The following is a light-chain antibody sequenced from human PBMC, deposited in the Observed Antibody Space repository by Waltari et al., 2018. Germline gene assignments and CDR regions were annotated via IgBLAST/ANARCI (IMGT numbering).Light chain of an antibody. Sequence: QSALTQPPSASGSPGQSVTISCTGTSSDIGGYNYVSWYQQHPGKAPRLMIYEVNKRPSGVPARFSGSKSVHAAALTVSGLQAEDEADYFCSSYAGSTWVVFGGGTKLTVL. V-gene: IGLV2-8*01. J-gene: IGLJ2*01. CDR2: EVN. CDR1: SSDIGGYNY. CDR3: SSYAGSTWVV.